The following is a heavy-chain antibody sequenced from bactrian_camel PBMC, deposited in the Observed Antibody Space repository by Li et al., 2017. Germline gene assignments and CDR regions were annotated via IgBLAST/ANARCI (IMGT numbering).Heavy chain of an antibody. D-gene: IGHD4*01. CDR1: RPQPQDTASLYTFDSAC. J-gene: IGHJ4*01. Sequence: HVQLVESGGGSVQAGGSLRLSCEASRPQPQDTASLYTFDSACMGWFRQAPGKEPEGVAAQRDAATYYADSVKGRFTISQDHAKNMLYLQMNSLKPEDTGMYYCAFKYSTCYMSDYDVRGGYRGSGTQVTVS. CDR2: QRDAAT. V-gene: IGHV3S55*01.